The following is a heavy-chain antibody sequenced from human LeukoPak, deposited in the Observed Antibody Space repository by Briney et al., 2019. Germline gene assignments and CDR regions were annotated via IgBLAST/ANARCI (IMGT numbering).Heavy chain of an antibody. V-gene: IGHV3-33*01. CDR3: VRGVGVSRFNYFDP. Sequence: GGSLTLSCAASGSTFSSFGTHWVRQAPGKGLEWVAVIWYDASDRYYADSVKGRFTISRDNSKNTLFLQMNSLRDDDTAVYYCVRGVGVSRFNYFDPWGQGTLVVVSS. CDR2: IWYDASDR. CDR1: GSTFSSFG. D-gene: IGHD5-24*01. J-gene: IGHJ5*02.